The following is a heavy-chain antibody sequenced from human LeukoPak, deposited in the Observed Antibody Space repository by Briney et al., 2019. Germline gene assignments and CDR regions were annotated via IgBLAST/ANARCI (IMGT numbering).Heavy chain of an antibody. CDR3: ARAPDYYDSSGHVW. D-gene: IGHD3-22*01. Sequence: ASVKVSCKASGGTFSSYAISWVRQAPGQGLEWMGGIIPIFGTANYAQKFQGRVTITADKSTSTAYMELSSLRSEDTAVYYCARAPDYYDSSGHVWWGQGTLVTVSS. J-gene: IGHJ4*02. CDR2: IIPIFGTA. CDR1: GGTFSSYA. V-gene: IGHV1-69*06.